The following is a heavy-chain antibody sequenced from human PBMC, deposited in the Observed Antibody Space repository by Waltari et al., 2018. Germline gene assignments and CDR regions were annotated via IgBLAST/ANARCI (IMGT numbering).Heavy chain of an antibody. D-gene: IGHD6-13*01. J-gene: IGHJ4*02. CDR3: ATTSKGGYVGIAAADY. CDR1: GYTLTELS. Sequence: QVQLVQSGAEVKKPGASVKVSCKVSGYTLTELSMHWGRQATGKGLEWMGGFDPEDGETIYAQKFQGRVTMTEDTSTDTAYMELSSLRSEDTAVYYCATTSKGGYVGIAAADYWGQGTLVTVSS. V-gene: IGHV1-24*01. CDR2: FDPEDGET.